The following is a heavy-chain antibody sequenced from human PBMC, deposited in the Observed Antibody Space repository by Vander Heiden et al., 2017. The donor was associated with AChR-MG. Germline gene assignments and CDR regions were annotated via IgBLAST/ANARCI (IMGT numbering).Heavy chain of an antibody. D-gene: IGHD2-21*01. V-gene: IGHV3-21*01. CDR2: ISSSSSYI. CDR3: ARDGAESNFDY. J-gene: IGHJ4*02. CDR1: GFTCISQG. Sequence: EVQLVESGGGLVKPGGSLRRSCAASGFTCISQGMNWVGQAPGKGLEWVSSISSSSSYIYYADSVKGRFTISRDNAKNSLYMQMNSLRAEDTAVYYCARDGAESNFDYWGQGTLVTVSS.